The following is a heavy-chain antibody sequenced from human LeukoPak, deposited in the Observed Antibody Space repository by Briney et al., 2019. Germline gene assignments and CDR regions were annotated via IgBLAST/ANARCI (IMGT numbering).Heavy chain of an antibody. J-gene: IGHJ4*02. CDR3: ARSYSSGYAAY. V-gene: IGHV4-31*03. Sequence: SETLSLTCTVSGGSISSGGYYWSWIRQHPLKGLEWIGCIYYSGSTYYNPSLKSRVTISVDTSKNQFSLKLSSVTAADTAVYYCARSYSSGYAAYWGQGTLVTVSS. D-gene: IGHD5-12*01. CDR2: IYYSGST. CDR1: GGSISSGGYY.